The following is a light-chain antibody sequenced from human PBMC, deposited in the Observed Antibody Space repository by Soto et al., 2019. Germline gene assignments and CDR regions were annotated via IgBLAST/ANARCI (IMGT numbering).Light chain of an antibody. CDR2: EVS. CDR1: SSDVGGYNY. J-gene: IGLJ1*01. CDR3: SSYTSSSTSYV. Sequence: QSVLTQPASVSGSPGQSITISCTGTSSDVGGYNYVSWYQQHPGTAPKLMIYEVSNRPSGVSNRFSGSKSGNSASLTISGLQAEDEADYYCSSYTSSSTSYVFGAGTKLTVL. V-gene: IGLV2-14*01.